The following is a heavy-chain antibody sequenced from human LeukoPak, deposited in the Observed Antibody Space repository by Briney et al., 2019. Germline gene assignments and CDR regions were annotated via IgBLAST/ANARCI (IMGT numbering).Heavy chain of an antibody. D-gene: IGHD3-22*01. CDR1: GGSFSGYY. Sequence: PSETLSLTCAVYGGSFSGYYWSWIRQPPGKGLEWIGEINHSGSTNYNPSLKSRVTISVDTSKNQFSLKLSSVTAADTAVYYCARYPYYDSSGYYCDYWGQGTLVTVSS. CDR3: ARYPYYDSSGYYCDY. J-gene: IGHJ4*02. CDR2: INHSGST. V-gene: IGHV4-34*01.